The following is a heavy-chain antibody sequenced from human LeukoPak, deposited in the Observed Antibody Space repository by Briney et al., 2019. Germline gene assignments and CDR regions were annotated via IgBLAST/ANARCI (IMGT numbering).Heavy chain of an antibody. D-gene: IGHD2-21*02. Sequence: GGSLRLSCAASGFTFSDYYMSWIRQAPGKGLEWVSYISSSGSTIYYADSVKGRFTISRDNAKNSLYLQMNSLRAEDTAVYYCARSIGHIVVVTETIYFDYWGQGTLVTVSS. CDR1: GFTFSDYY. CDR2: ISSSGSTI. J-gene: IGHJ4*02. CDR3: ARSIGHIVVVTETIYFDY. V-gene: IGHV3-11*04.